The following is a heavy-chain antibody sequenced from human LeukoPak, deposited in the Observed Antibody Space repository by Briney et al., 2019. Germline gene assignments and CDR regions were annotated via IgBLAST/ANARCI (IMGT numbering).Heavy chain of an antibody. V-gene: IGHV3-21*01. Sequence: GGSLRLSCAASGFTFSSYAMNWVRQAPGKGLEWVSSINSYSSYIYYADSVKGRFNISRDNAKNSLYLQMNSLRAEDTAVYYCARGPTMKMDVWGKGTTVTVSS. CDR1: GFTFSSYA. CDR3: ARGPTMKMDV. J-gene: IGHJ6*04. CDR2: INSYSSYI. D-gene: IGHD3-22*01.